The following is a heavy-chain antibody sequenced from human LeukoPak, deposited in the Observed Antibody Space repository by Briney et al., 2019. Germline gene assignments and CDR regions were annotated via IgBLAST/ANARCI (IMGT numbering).Heavy chain of an antibody. D-gene: IGHD3-10*01. CDR2: ISSSSSTI. J-gene: IGHJ3*02. CDR1: GFTFSSYS. Sequence: GGSPRLSCAASGFTFSSYSMNWVRQAPGKGLEWVSYISSSSSTIYYADSVKGRFTISRDNAKNSLYLQMNSLRAEDTAVYYCARDRQPGEVHDAFDIWGQGTMVTVSS. CDR3: ARDRQPGEVHDAFDI. V-gene: IGHV3-48*01.